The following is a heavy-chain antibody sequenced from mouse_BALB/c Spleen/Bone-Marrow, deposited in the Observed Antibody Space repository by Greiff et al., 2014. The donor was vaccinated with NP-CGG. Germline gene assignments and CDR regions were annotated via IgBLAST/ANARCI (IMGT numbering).Heavy chain of an antibody. D-gene: IGHD1-1*01. CDR2: IDPENGNT. J-gene: IGHJ2*01. Sequence: EVQLQQSGAELVRPGALVKLSCKAPGFNIKDYYMHWVKQWPEQGLEWIGWIDPENGNTIYDPKFQGKASITADTSSNTAYLQLSSLTSEDTAVYYCASYYGSSYDYFDYWGQGTTLTVSS. CDR1: GFNIKDYY. V-gene: IGHV14-1*02. CDR3: ASYYGSSYDYFDY.